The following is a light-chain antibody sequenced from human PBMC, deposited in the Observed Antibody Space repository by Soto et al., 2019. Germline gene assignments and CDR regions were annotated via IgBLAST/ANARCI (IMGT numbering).Light chain of an antibody. V-gene: IGKV1-5*03. J-gene: IGKJ4*01. CDR1: QTISTW. Sequence: DIQMTQSPSTLSASVGDRVTISCRASQTISTWLAWYQQKPGKAPNLLIYKASSLESGVPSRFSGSGSGTEFTLTISSLQPDDFATYYCRQYSTFPLTFGGGTK. CDR2: KAS. CDR3: RQYSTFPLT.